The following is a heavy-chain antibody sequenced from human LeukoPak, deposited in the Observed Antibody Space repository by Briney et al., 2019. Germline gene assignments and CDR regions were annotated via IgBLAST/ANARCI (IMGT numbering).Heavy chain of an antibody. V-gene: IGHV3-15*01. J-gene: IGHJ4*02. CDR1: GFTFNNAK. CDR3: TTDATGIAAAGLFDY. Sequence: GGSLRLSCAASGFTFNNAKMNWVRQAPGKGLEWVGRIKSKTDGGTTDYAAPVKGRFTISRDESKNTLYLQMNSLKTEDTAVYYCTTDATGIAAAGLFDYWGQGTLVTVSS. CDR2: IKSKTDGGTT. D-gene: IGHD6-13*01.